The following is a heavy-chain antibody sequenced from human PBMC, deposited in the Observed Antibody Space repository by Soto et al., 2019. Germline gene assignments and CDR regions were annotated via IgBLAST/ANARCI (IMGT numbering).Heavy chain of an antibody. D-gene: IGHD5-18*01. CDR2: ISYDGSNK. Sequence: SLRRSSAPAGSTFRSDRMHWSRQAPGKGLAWVAVISYDGSNKYYAGSVKGRFTISRDNSKNTLYLQMNSLTAEDTAVSYCAKHIGYSHGWNYYYGMDVWGQGT. CDR3: AKHIGYSHGWNYYYGMDV. CDR1: GSTFRSDR. V-gene: IGHV3-30*18. J-gene: IGHJ6*02.